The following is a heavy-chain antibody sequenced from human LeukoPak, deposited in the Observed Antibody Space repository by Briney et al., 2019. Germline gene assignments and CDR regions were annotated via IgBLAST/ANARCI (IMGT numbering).Heavy chain of an antibody. CDR3: ARGRWFDP. CDR1: GFTFSSYS. V-gene: IGHV3-48*04. CDR2: ISGSGSTI. J-gene: IGHJ5*02. Sequence: GGSLRLSCAAFGFTFSSYSMNWVRQAPGKGLEWVSFISGSGSTIHFADSVKGRFTISRDNAKNSLYLQMNSLGGEDTAVYYCARGRWFDPWGQGTLVTVSS.